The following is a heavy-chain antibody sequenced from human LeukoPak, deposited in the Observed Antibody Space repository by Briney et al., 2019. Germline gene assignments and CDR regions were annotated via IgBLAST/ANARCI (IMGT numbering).Heavy chain of an antibody. D-gene: IGHD3-22*01. Sequence: PSETLSLTCAVYGGSFSGYYWSWIRQPPGKGLEWIGEINHSGSTNYNPSLKSRVTISVDTSKNQFSLKLSSVTAADTAVYYCARRRAYYDSSGSTYYYMDVWGKGTTVTISS. V-gene: IGHV4-34*01. CDR3: ARRRAYYDSSGSTYYYMDV. CDR1: GGSFSGYY. J-gene: IGHJ6*03. CDR2: INHSGST.